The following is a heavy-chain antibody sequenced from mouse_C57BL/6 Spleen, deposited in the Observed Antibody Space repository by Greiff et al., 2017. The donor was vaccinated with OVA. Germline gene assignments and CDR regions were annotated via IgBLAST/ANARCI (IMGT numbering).Heavy chain of an antibody. CDR3: ARGYYHYAMDY. J-gene: IGHJ4*01. Sequence: EVQLVESGGGLVKPGGSLKLSCAASGFTFSSYAMSWVRQTPEKRLEWVATISDGGSYTYYPDNVKGRFTISRDNAKNNLYLQMSHLKSEDTAMYYCARGYYHYAMDYWGQGTSVTVSS. CDR1: GFTFSSYA. D-gene: IGHD2-3*01. V-gene: IGHV5-4*01. CDR2: ISDGGSYT.